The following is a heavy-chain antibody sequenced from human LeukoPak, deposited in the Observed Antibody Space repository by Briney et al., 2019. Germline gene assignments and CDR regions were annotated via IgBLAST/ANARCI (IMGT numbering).Heavy chain of an antibody. CDR1: GDSISDYY. CDR3: ARALRDYVWGSYLYYLDF. Sequence: PSETLSLTCTVSGDSISDYYWSWIRQPPGKGLEWIGFVNYSGSRNYNPSLQSRVAISVDTSKNQFSLKLNSVTAADTAVYYCARALRDYVWGSYLYYLDFWGQGTPVTVSS. D-gene: IGHD3-16*02. V-gene: IGHV4-59*08. CDR2: VNYSGSR. J-gene: IGHJ4*02.